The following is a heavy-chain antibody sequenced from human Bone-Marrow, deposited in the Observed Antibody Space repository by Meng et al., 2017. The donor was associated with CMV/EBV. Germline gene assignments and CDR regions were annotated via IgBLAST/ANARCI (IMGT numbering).Heavy chain of an antibody. J-gene: IGHJ6*02. V-gene: IGHV1-8*03. CDR2: MNPNSGNT. CDR1: GYTFTGYY. CDR3: AREEDV. Sequence: ASVKVSCKASGYTFTGYYMHWVRQAPGQGLEWMGWMNPNSGNTGYAQKFQGRVTITRNTSISTAYMELSSLRSEDTAVYYCAREEDVWGQGTTVTVSS.